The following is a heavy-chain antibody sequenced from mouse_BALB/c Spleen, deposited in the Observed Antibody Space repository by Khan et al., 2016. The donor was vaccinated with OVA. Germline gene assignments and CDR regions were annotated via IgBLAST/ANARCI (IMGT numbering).Heavy chain of an antibody. CDR1: GYTFTSYW. J-gene: IGHJ4*01. CDR3: ARENYCGRNCYAMDY. D-gene: IGHD1-1*01. Sequence: DLVKPGASVKLSCKASGYTFTSYWINWIKQRPGQGLEWIGRIGPGSSNTYYNDMFKDKATMTVDTSSNTAYLQLSSLSSEDSDVYFCARENYCGRNCYAMDYWGQGTSVTVSA. V-gene: IGHV1S41*01. CDR2: IGPGSSNT.